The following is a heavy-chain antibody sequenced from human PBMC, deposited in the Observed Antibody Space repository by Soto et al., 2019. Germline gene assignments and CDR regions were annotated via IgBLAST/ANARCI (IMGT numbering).Heavy chain of an antibody. D-gene: IGHD3-10*01. CDR2: IYGGGST. CDR1: GFTVDRAY. J-gene: IGHJ5*02. Sequence: EVHLVETGGGWIQPGGSLRLSCAASGFTVDRAYMSWVRQAPGKGLEWVSVIYGGGSTYYADSVKGRFTISRDNSKNTLYLQMNSLRVEDTAVYYCANEQAGSQVAVAWRQGTLVTVSS. CDR3: ANEQAGSQVAVA. V-gene: IGHV3-53*02.